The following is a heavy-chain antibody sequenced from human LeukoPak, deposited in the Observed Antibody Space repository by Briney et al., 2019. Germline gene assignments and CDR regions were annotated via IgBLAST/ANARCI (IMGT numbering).Heavy chain of an antibody. CDR3: ARDRYCSSTSCHQGYWFDP. Sequence: GASVKVSCKASGYTFTSYYMHWVRQAPGQGLEWMGIINPSGGSTSYAQKFQGRVTMTRDTSTSTVYMELSRLRSDDTAVYYCARDRYCSSTSCHQGYWFDPWGQGTLVTVSS. CDR1: GYTFTSYY. CDR2: INPSGGST. J-gene: IGHJ5*02. D-gene: IGHD2-2*01. V-gene: IGHV1-46*01.